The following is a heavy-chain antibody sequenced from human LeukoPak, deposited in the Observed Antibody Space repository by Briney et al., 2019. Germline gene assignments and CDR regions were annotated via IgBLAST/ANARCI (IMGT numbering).Heavy chain of an antibody. CDR3: ARDRVVVPAALPPRGWFDP. CDR1: GYSFIDYY. J-gene: IGHJ5*02. Sequence: ASVKVSFKTSGYSFIDYYMHWVRQAPGQGLEWMGWINPNSGGTNYAQKFQGRVTMTRDTSISTAYMELSRLRSDDTAVYYCARDRVVVPAALPPRGWFDPWGQGTLVTVSS. V-gene: IGHV1-2*02. CDR2: INPNSGGT. D-gene: IGHD2-2*01.